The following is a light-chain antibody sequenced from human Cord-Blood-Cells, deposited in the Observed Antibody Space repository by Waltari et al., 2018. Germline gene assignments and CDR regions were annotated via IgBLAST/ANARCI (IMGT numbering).Light chain of an antibody. CDR1: QDISNY. V-gene: IGKV1-33*01. Sequence: DIQMTQSPFSLSASVGDRVTITCQASQDISNYLNWYQKKPGKAPKLLIYDASNVETRVPSRLSGSGSGTDFTFTISSLHPEDIATYYCQQYNNRPITFGQGTRLEIK. CDR2: DAS. J-gene: IGKJ5*01. CDR3: QQYNNRPIT.